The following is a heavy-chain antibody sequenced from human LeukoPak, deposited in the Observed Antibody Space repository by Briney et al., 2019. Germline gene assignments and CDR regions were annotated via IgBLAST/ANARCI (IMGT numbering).Heavy chain of an antibody. CDR1: GYAFTTHG. J-gene: IGHJ4*02. V-gene: IGHV1-18*01. CDR3: AREGAAVAGRREFDY. CDR2: ITAYNGNT. D-gene: IGHD6-19*01. Sequence: ASVKVSCKASGYAFTTHGISWVRQAPGQGLEWMGWITAYNGNTNYAQKLQGRVTMTTDTSTSTAYMELRSLRSDDTAVYYCAREGAAVAGRREFDYWGQGTLVTVSS.